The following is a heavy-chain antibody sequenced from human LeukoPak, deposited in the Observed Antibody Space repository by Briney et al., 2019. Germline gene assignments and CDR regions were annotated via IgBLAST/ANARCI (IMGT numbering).Heavy chain of an antibody. D-gene: IGHD1-26*01. V-gene: IGHV1-8*01. CDR1: GYTFTSYD. J-gene: IGHJ6*02. CDR2: MSPNSGNT. CDR3: ARINSGSYYYYYYGMDF. Sequence: ASVKVSCKASGYTFTSYDIYWVRQATGQGLEWMGWMSPNSGNTGYAQKFQGRVTMTRNTSTSTAYMELSSLRSEDTAVYYCARINSGSYYYYYYGMDFWGQGTTVTVSS.